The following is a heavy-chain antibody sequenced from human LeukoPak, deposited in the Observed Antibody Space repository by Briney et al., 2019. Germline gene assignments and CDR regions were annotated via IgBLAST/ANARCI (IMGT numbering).Heavy chain of an antibody. CDR2: INVNSGGT. CDR1: GYTFTDYF. D-gene: IGHD2-2*01. J-gene: IGHJ6*03. V-gene: IGHV1-2*02. Sequence: ASVKVSCKASGYTFTDYFMHWVRQAPGQGLEWMGWINVNSGGTNYAQKFQGRVIMTRDTSTSTAYMELSRLRSDDTAIHYCARDYCGSSSCNYYYYMDVWGKGTTVTVSS. CDR3: ARDYCGSSSCNYYYYMDV.